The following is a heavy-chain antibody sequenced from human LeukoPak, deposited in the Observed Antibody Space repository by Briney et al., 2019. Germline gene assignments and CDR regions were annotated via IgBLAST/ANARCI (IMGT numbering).Heavy chain of an antibody. CDR1: GYTFIDHY. V-gene: IGHV1-2*02. CDR3: ARAGHNSNSGGYDF. D-gene: IGHD3-22*01. J-gene: IGHJ4*02. CDR2: IDPDTGDT. Sequence: GASVKVSCKPSGYTFIDHYLHWVRQAPGQGLESLGWIDPDTGDTNYPQKFQGRVTMTRDTSISTAYMELNGLRSDDTAVYYCARAGHNSNSGGYDFWGLGTLVTVSS.